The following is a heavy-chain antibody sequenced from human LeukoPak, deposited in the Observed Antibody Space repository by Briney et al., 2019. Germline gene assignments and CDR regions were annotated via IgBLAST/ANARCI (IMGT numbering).Heavy chain of an antibody. CDR2: IKQDGSEK. Sequence: PGGSLTLSCAASGFTFSRYSMNWVRQAPGKGPEWVANIKQDGSEKYYVDSVKGRFTISRDNAKNSVYLQMNSLRADDTAVYYCASVDYYGSGSQSRWGQGTLVTVSS. D-gene: IGHD3-10*01. V-gene: IGHV3-7*01. J-gene: IGHJ4*02. CDR1: GFTFSRYS. CDR3: ASVDYYGSGSQSR.